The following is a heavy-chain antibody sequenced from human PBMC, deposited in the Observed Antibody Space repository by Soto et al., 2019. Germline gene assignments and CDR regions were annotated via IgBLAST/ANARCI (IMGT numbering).Heavy chain of an antibody. CDR3: ARHDTNSNLRNYYYYYGMDV. J-gene: IGHJ6*02. D-gene: IGHD4-4*01. Sequence: PGESLKISCKGSGYSFTSYWIGWVRQMPGKGLEWMGIIYPGDSDTRYSPSFQGQVTISADKSISTAYLQWSSLKASDTAMYYCARHDTNSNLRNYYYYYGMDVWGQGTTVTVSS. V-gene: IGHV5-51*01. CDR2: IYPGDSDT. CDR1: GYSFTSYW.